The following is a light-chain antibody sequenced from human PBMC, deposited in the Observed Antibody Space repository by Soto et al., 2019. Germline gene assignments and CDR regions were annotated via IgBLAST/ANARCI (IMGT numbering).Light chain of an antibody. J-gene: IGLJ2*01. V-gene: IGLV1-47*02. CDR1: TSNIGRNY. CDR3: ATWDDSLLSVV. Sequence: QTVVTQPPSASGTPGQRVDISCSGNTSNIGRNYVLWYQQVPGAAPKLLIYSNNKRPSGVPDRFSGSKSGTSASLAISGLRSEDEADYHCATWDDSLLSVVFGGGTKVTGL. CDR2: SNN.